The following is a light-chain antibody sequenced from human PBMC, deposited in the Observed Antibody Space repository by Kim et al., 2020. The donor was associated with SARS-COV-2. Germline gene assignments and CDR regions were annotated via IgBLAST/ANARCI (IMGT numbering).Light chain of an antibody. CDR1: KSNSMW. Sequence: STLSASVGDGVIITCRASKSNSMWLAWYQQKPGKAPKLLISKASSLQSGVPSRFSGSGSGTEFTLTISSLQPDDFGTYYCQQYDNYFGQGTKLEI. CDR2: KAS. CDR3: QQYDNY. V-gene: IGKV1-5*03. J-gene: IGKJ2*01.